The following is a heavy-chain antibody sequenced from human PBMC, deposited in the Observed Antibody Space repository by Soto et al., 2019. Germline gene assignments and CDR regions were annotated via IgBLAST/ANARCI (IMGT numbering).Heavy chain of an antibody. Sequence: PSETLSLTCTVSGASITNYYFNWVRQPPGKGLEWIAYIYYNGSTKYNPSLKSRVTISLDTSKNQFSLKVNSVTAADTAVYYCARDRRPPWSGSPDAFDIWGRGTMVT. CDR3: ARDRRPPWSGSPDAFDI. CDR1: GASITNYY. CDR2: IYYNGST. D-gene: IGHD1-26*01. V-gene: IGHV4-59*01. J-gene: IGHJ3*02.